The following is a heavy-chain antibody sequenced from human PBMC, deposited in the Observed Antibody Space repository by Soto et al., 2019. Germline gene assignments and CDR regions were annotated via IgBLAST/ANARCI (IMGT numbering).Heavy chain of an antibody. V-gene: IGHV3-30-3*01. J-gene: IGHJ6*02. Sequence: PGGSLRLSCAASGFTFSSYAMHWVRQAPGKGLEWVAVISYDGSNKYYADSVKGRFTISRDNSKNTLYLQMNSLRAEDTAVYYCARVIPMGPYYYYGMDVWGQGTTVTVSS. CDR2: ISYDGSNK. D-gene: IGHD3-10*01. CDR1: GFTFSSYA. CDR3: ARVIPMGPYYYYGMDV.